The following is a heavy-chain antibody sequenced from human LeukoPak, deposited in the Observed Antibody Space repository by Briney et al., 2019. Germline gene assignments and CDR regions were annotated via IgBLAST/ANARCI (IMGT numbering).Heavy chain of an antibody. D-gene: IGHD4-17*01. Sequence: ASVKVSCKASGYTFTGYYMHWVRQAPGQGPEWMGWINPNSGGTNYAQKFQGRVTMTRDTSISTAYMELSRLRSDDTAVYYCARGYGDYEGWFDPWGQGTLVTVSS. CDR2: INPNSGGT. CDR1: GYTFTGYY. V-gene: IGHV1-2*02. J-gene: IGHJ5*02. CDR3: ARGYGDYEGWFDP.